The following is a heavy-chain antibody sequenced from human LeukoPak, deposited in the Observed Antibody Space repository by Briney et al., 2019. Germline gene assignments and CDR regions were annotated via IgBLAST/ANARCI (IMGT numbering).Heavy chain of an antibody. V-gene: IGHV1-2*02. Sequence: ASVKVSCKASGYTFTGYYMHWVRQAPGQGLEWMGWINPNSGCTNYAQKFQGRVAMTRDTYISTTYMELGRLRSDDTAVYYCSRDHLGAFDPWGQGTLVIVSS. CDR2: INPNSGCT. CDR3: SRDHLGAFDP. J-gene: IGHJ5*02. CDR1: GYTFTGYY.